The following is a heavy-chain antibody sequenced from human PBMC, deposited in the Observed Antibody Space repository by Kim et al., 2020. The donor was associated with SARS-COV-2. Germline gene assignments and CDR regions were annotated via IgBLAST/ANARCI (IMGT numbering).Heavy chain of an antibody. Sequence: SVKGRFTISRDNAKNSLYLQMNSLRAEDTAVYYCARVSPLYCGGDCYFHYWGQGTLVTVSS. V-gene: IGHV3-21*01. D-gene: IGHD2-21*02. J-gene: IGHJ4*02. CDR3: ARVSPLYCGGDCYFHY.